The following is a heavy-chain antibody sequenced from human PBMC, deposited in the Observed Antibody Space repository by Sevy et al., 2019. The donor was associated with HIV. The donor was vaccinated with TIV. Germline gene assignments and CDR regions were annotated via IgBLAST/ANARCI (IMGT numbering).Heavy chain of an antibody. CDR2: ISTYNSMR. CDR3: ARSAQVAGRNNWFDP. J-gene: IGHJ5*02. CDR1: GYTFTTYG. V-gene: IGHV1-18*01. Sequence: ASVKVSCKASGYTFTTYGITWVRQAPGQGLEWMAWISTYNSMRNSAQKLQDRVTMTTDTSTSSAYMELRSLTSDDAAVTYCARSAQVAGRNNWFDPWGQGTLVTVSS. D-gene: IGHD6-19*01.